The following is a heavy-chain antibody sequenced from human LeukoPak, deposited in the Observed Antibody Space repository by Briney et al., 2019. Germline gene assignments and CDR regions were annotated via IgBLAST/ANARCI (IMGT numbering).Heavy chain of an antibody. CDR3: ARDGYYDSSGQDAFDI. D-gene: IGHD3-22*01. V-gene: IGHV4-59*01. Sequence: SETLSLTCTVSGGSISSYYWSWIRQPPGKGLEWIGYIYYSGSTNYNPSLKSRVTISVKTSKNQFSLKLSSVTAADTAVYYCARDGYYDSSGQDAFDIWDQGTMVTVSS. CDR2: IYYSGST. CDR1: GGSISSYY. J-gene: IGHJ3*02.